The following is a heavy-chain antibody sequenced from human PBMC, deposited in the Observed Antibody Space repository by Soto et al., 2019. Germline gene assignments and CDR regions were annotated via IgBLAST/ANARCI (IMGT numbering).Heavy chain of an antibody. CDR1: GFTFSTYG. CDR2: ISYDGRNK. D-gene: IGHD3-3*01. Sequence: GGSLRLSCAASGFTFSTYGMQWVRQAPGKGLEWVAVISYDGRNKYYVDSVKGRFTISRDNSKNTVYLQMNSLRAEDTAVYYCARGREITTHAFDIWGQGTMVTVSS. CDR3: ARGREITTHAFDI. J-gene: IGHJ3*02. V-gene: IGHV3-30*03.